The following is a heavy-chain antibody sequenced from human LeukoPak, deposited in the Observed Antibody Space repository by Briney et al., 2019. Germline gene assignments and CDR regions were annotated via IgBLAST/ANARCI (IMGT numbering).Heavy chain of an antibody. Sequence: ASVKVSCKASGYTFTSYYTHWVRQAPGQVLEWMGILNPSGGSTSYAQKFQGRVTMTRDTSTSTVYMELSSLRSEDTAVYFCARDACSTTICQAGGNWFDPWGQGTLVIVS. CDR2: LNPSGGST. V-gene: IGHV1-46*01. CDR3: ARDACSTTICQAGGNWFDP. J-gene: IGHJ5*02. D-gene: IGHD2-2*01. CDR1: GYTFTSYY.